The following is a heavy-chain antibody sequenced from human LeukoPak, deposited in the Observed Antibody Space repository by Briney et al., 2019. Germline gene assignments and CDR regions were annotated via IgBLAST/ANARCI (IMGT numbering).Heavy chain of an antibody. CDR2: INHSGST. CDR1: GGSFSGYY. V-gene: IGHV4-34*01. CDR3: ARLVVPAASDYYYYGMDV. J-gene: IGHJ6*02. D-gene: IGHD2-2*01. Sequence: PSETLSLTCAVYGGSFSGYYWSWIRQPPGKGLEWTGEINHSGSTNYNPSLKSRVTISVDTSKNQFSLKLSSVTAADTAVYYCARLVVPAASDYYYYGMDVWGQGTTVTVSS.